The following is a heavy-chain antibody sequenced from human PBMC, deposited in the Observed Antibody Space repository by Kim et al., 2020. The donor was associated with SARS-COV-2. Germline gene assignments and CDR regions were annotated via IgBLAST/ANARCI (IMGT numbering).Heavy chain of an antibody. CDR2: IAYDGSHA. Sequence: GGSLRLSCTASGFTFRTFAMHWVRQAPGKGLERLTTIAYDGSHASYGDSVQGRFTVSRDNSKNTVYLQLNSLTVEDTAVYYCAKPPDDFLYSMDVWGQGTTVIVSS. CDR1: GFTFRTFA. CDR3: AKPPDDFLYSMDV. V-gene: IGHV3-30*18. D-gene: IGHD2-21*02. J-gene: IGHJ6*02.